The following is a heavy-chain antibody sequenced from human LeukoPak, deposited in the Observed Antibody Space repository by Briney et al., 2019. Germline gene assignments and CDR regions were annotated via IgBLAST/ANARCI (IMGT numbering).Heavy chain of an antibody. CDR1: GGSFSGYY. V-gene: IGHV4-34*01. Sequence: SETLSLTCAVYGGSFSGYYWSWIRQPPGKGLEWIGEINHSGSTNYNPSLKSRVTISVDTSKNQFSLKLSSVTAADTAVYYCARDRLVKRFGTRFDYWGQGTLVTVSS. CDR2: INHSGST. J-gene: IGHJ4*02. D-gene: IGHD3-9*01. CDR3: ARDRLVKRFGTRFDY.